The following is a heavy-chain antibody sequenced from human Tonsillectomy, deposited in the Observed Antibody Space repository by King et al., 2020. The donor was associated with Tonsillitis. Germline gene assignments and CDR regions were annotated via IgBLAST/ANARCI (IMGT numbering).Heavy chain of an antibody. CDR3: AKDKPTAMVALDY. Sequence: QLVQSGPEVKKPGASVRGSCKASGYIFSKFGITWVRQAPGQGLEWVGWVSGDNGDTKYAQSFQGRVTMTTDTSTTTAYMDLSSLRTDDTAVYYCAKDKPTAMVALDYWGQGTLVTVSS. V-gene: IGHV1-18*01. J-gene: IGHJ4*02. D-gene: IGHD5-18*01. CDR1: GYIFSKFG. CDR2: VSGDNGDT.